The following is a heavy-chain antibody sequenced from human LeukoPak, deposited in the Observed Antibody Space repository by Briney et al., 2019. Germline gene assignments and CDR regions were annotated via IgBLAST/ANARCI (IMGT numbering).Heavy chain of an antibody. CDR2: IYYSGST. V-gene: IGHV4-59*01. CDR3: ARMPDSSGYYVEAFDI. Sequence: SETLSLTCTVSGGSISSYYWSWIRQPPGKGLEWIGYIYYSGSTNYNPSLESRVTISVDTSKKQFSLKLSSVTAADTAVYYCARMPDSSGYYVEAFDIWGQGTMVTVPS. J-gene: IGHJ3*02. CDR1: GGSISSYY. D-gene: IGHD3-22*01.